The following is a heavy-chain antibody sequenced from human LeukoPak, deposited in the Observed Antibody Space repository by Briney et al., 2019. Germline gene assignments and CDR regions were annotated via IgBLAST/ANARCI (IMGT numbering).Heavy chain of an antibody. Sequence: SETLSLTCTVSDGSIRNYYWSWIRQPPGKGLEWIGYIYNSGSTNYNPSLKSRVTIPADTSKNQFSLRLTSVTAADTGVYYCARDLPIVVVPANYYGMDVWGQGTTVTVSS. D-gene: IGHD2-2*01. CDR3: ARDLPIVVVPANYYGMDV. V-gene: IGHV4-4*08. J-gene: IGHJ6*02. CDR2: IYNSGST. CDR1: DGSIRNYY.